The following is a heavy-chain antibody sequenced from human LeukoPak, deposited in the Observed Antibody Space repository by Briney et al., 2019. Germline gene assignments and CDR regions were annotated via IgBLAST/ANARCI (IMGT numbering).Heavy chain of an antibody. V-gene: IGHV1-3*01. D-gene: IGHD1-26*01. CDR1: GYTFTSYA. CDR2: INAGNGNT. J-gene: IGHJ3*02. Sequence: GASVKVSCKASGYTFTSYAMHWVRQAPGQRLEWMGWINAGNGNTKYSQKFQGRVTITRDTSASTAYMELSSLRSEDTAVYYCARDYRGSEWGDAFDIWGQGTMVTVSS. CDR3: ARDYRGSEWGDAFDI.